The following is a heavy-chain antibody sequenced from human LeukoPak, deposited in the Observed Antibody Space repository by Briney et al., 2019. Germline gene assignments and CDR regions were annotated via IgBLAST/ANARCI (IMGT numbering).Heavy chain of an antibody. V-gene: IGHV3-23*01. Sequence: GGSLRLSCAASGFTFSSYAMSWVRQAPGKGLEWVSAISGSGGSTYYADSVKGRFTISRDNAKNSLYLQMNSLRAEDTAVYYCARSFSSSPFDYWGQGTLVTVSS. D-gene: IGHD6-13*01. CDR2: ISGSGGST. J-gene: IGHJ4*02. CDR1: GFTFSSYA. CDR3: ARSFSSSPFDY.